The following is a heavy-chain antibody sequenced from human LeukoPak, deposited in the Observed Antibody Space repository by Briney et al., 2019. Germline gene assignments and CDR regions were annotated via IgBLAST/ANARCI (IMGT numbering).Heavy chain of an antibody. Sequence: PGRSLRLSCAASGFTFSSYGMHWVRQAPGKGLEWVAVIWYDGSNKYYADSVKGRFTISRDNSKNTLYLQMNSLRAEDTAVYYCARDRAYGSGERPFDYWGQGTLVTVSS. V-gene: IGHV3-33*01. D-gene: IGHD3-10*01. CDR1: GFTFSSYG. J-gene: IGHJ4*02. CDR2: IWYDGSNK. CDR3: ARDRAYGSGERPFDY.